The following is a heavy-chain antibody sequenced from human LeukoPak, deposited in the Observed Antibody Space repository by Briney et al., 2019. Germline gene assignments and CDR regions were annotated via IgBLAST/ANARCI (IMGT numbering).Heavy chain of an antibody. CDR2: ISGGGDIT. J-gene: IGHJ4*02. Sequence: GGSLRLSCAASGFNFANHAMSWVRQTPGKGLEWVSAISGGGDITYYADSVTGRFAISRDNSKDTLFLQMHSLRPGDTAVYYCVREDTPATANYWGQGTLVTISS. D-gene: IGHD2-21*02. V-gene: IGHV3-23*01. CDR3: VREDTPATANY. CDR1: GFNFANHA.